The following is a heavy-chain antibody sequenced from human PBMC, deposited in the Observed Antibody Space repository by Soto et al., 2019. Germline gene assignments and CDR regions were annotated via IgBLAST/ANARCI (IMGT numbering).Heavy chain of an antibody. CDR2: IYYSGST. J-gene: IGHJ3*02. D-gene: IGHD1-1*01. CDR3: ARRDRYNWNSQHAFDI. V-gene: IGHV4-39*01. CDR1: GGSISSSSYY. Sequence: SETLSLTCTVAGGSISSSSYYWGWIRQPPGKGLEWIGSIYYSGSTYYNPSLKSRVTISVDTSKNQFSLKLSSVTAADTAVYYCARRDRYNWNSQHAFDIWGQGTMVNVS.